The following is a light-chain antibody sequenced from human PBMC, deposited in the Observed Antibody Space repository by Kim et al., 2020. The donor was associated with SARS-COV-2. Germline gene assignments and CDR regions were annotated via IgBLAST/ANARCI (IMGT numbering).Light chain of an antibody. CDR1: SSNIGINT. V-gene: IGLV1-44*01. Sequence: GQRITVSCSGSSSNIGINTENEYRHHPETAPKLLIYSDDQRPTGVPDRFSGSKSGTSASLAISGLQSEDEADYYCAAWDDSLNGVLFGGGTQLTVL. CDR2: SDD. J-gene: IGLJ2*01. CDR3: AAWDDSLNGVL.